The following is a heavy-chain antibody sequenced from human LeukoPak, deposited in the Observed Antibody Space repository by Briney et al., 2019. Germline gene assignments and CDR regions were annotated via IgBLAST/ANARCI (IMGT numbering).Heavy chain of an antibody. CDR1: GGSISSGDYY. V-gene: IGHV4-30-4*01. CDR2: IYYSGST. Sequence: SQTLSLTCTVSGGSISSGDYYWSWIRQPPGKGLEWIGYIYYSGSTYYNPSLKSRVTISVDTSKNQFSLKLSSVTAADTAVYYCARIAAAGYYFDCWGQGTLVTVSS. D-gene: IGHD6-13*01. J-gene: IGHJ4*02. CDR3: ARIAAAGYYFDC.